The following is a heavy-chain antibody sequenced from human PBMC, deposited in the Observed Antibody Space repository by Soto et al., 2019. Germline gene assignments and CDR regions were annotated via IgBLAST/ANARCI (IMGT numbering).Heavy chain of an antibody. D-gene: IGHD3-10*01. J-gene: IGHJ6*02. V-gene: IGHV1-69*13. CDR1: GGTFSSYA. Sequence: ASVKVSCKASGGTFSSYAISWVRQAPGQGLEWMGGIIPIFGTANYAQKFQGRVTITADESTSTAYMELSSLRSEDTAAYYCVSGGSGNYYYYYGMDVWGQGTTVTAP. CDR3: VSGGSGNYYYYYGMDV. CDR2: IIPIFGTA.